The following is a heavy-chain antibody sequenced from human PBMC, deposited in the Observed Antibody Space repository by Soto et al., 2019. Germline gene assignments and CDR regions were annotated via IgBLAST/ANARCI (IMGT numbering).Heavy chain of an antibody. V-gene: IGHV3-7*01. D-gene: IGHD6-13*01. Sequence: GGSLRLSCAASGFTFSSYWMSWVRQAPGKGLEWVANIKQDGSEKYYVDSVKGRFTISRDNAKNSLYLQMNSLRAEDTAVYYCARGRSLCISWQELYYYLMAVWTQGPTV. CDR2: IKQDGSEK. J-gene: IGHJ6*02. CDR3: ARGRSLCISWQELYYYLMAV. CDR1: GFTFSSYW.